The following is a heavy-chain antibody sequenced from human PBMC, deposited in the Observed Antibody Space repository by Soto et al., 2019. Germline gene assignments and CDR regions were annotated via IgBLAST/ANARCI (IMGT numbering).Heavy chain of an antibody. CDR2: INPNSGGT. Sequence: ASVKVSCKASGYTFTGYYMHWVRQAPGQGLEWMGWINPNSGGTNYAQKFQGWVTMTRDTSISTAYMELSRLRSDDTAVYYCARDLSSSPLLFYFDYWGQGTLVTVSS. V-gene: IGHV1-2*04. CDR1: GYTFTGYY. J-gene: IGHJ4*02. CDR3: ARDLSSSPLLFYFDY. D-gene: IGHD6-6*01.